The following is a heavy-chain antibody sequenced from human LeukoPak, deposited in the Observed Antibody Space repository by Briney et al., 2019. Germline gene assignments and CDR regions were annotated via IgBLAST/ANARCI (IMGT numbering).Heavy chain of an antibody. D-gene: IGHD3-10*01. CDR2: INHSGST. Sequence: SETLSLTCAVYGGSFSGYYWSWIRQPPGKGLEWIGEINHSGSTNYNPSLKSRVTISVDTSKNQCSLKLSSVTAADTAVYYCARGILLWFGETEFDYWGQGTLVTVSS. V-gene: IGHV4-34*01. J-gene: IGHJ4*02. CDR3: ARGILLWFGETEFDY. CDR1: GGSFSGYY.